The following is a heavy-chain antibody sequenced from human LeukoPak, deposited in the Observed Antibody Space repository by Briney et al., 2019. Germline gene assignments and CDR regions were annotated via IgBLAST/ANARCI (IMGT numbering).Heavy chain of an antibody. CDR1: GGSLNSHY. V-gene: IGHV4-59*08. CDR3: VRRDNTGWNYFDC. CDR2: IYYSGST. D-gene: IGHD6-19*01. Sequence: SETLSLTCTVSGGSLNSHYWSWIRQSPGKGLEWIGDIYYSGSTKYNPSLKSRVTISVDTPKNDLSLRLTSVLAVHTAIYYCVRRDNTGWNYFDCWGQGILVTVSS. J-gene: IGHJ4*02.